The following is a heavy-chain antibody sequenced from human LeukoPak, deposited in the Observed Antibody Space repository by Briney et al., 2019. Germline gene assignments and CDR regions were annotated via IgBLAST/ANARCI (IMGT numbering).Heavy chain of an antibody. CDR2: IKQDGSEK. CDR3: AREGLSVAGKYWDY. CDR1: GFTFSSYW. D-gene: IGHD6-19*01. J-gene: IGHJ4*02. Sequence: GGSLRLSCAASGFTFSSYWMSWVRRAPGKGLEWVANIKQDGSEKYYVDPVKGRFTISRDNAKNALYLEMNSLRAEDTAVYYCAREGLSVAGKYWDYWGQGTLVTVSS. V-gene: IGHV3-7*01.